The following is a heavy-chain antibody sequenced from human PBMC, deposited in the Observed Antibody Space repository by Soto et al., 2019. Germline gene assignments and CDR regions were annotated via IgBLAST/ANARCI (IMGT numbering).Heavy chain of an antibody. J-gene: IGHJ5*01. CDR2: ISYDGSNK. CDR1: GFTFSSYA. Sequence: GGSLRLSCAASGFTFSSYAMHWVRQAPGKGLEWVAVISYDGSNKYYADSVKGRFTISRDNSKNTLYLQMSSLRAEDTAVYYCARDPFDFWGQGTLVTVSS. CDR3: ARDPFDF. V-gene: IGHV3-30-3*01.